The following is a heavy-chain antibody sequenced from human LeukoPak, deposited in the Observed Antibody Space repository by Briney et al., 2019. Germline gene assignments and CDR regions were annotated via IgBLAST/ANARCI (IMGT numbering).Heavy chain of an antibody. CDR1: GYTFTGYY. V-gene: IGHV1-8*03. D-gene: IGHD3-16*01. Sequence: ASVNVSCKASGYTFTGYYMHWVRQAPGQGLEWMGWMNPNSDNTGYAQKFQGRVTITRNTSISTAYMELSSLRSEDTAVYYCARAPTWTGYYYYMDVWGKGTTVTVSS. CDR2: MNPNSDNT. CDR3: ARAPTWTGYYYYMDV. J-gene: IGHJ6*03.